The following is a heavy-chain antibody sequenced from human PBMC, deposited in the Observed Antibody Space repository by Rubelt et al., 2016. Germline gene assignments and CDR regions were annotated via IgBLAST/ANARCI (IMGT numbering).Heavy chain of an antibody. CDR2: ISWNSGSI. CDR3: AKDVRTSSSV. V-gene: IGHV3-9*01. Sequence: VRQAPGKGLEWVSGISWNSGSIGYADSVKGRFTISRDNAENSLYLQMNSLRAEDTALYYCAKDVRTSSSVWGQGTTVTVSS. J-gene: IGHJ6*02. D-gene: IGHD6-13*01.